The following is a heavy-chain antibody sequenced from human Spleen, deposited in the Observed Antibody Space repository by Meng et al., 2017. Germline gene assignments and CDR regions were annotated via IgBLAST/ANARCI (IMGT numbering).Heavy chain of an antibody. CDR1: GFTFSSFA. V-gene: IGHV3-30*04. CDR2: ISDDVNWK. Sequence: GESLKISCAASGFTFSSFAFHWVRQAPGKGLEWVAVISDDVNWKSYADSVKGRFTISRDNSKNTLFLEMNSLRVEDTAVYYCARESERTGYHSPDYWGQGTLVTVSS. D-gene: IGHD2-8*02. J-gene: IGHJ4*02. CDR3: ARESERTGYHSPDY.